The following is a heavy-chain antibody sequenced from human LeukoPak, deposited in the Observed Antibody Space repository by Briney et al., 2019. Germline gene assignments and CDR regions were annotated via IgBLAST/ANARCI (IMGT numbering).Heavy chain of an antibody. CDR1: GDSFSSNSAA. Sequence: SHTLSLTCAISGDSFSSNSAAWNWIRQSPSRGLEWLGRTYYRSKWYNDYVVSVKSRITINPDTSKNQFSLQLNSVPPEDTAVYYCARDPSYLSGYYAYFDYWGQGTLVTVSS. CDR3: ARDPSYLSGYYAYFDY. V-gene: IGHV6-1*01. D-gene: IGHD3-3*01. CDR2: TYYRSKWYN. J-gene: IGHJ4*02.